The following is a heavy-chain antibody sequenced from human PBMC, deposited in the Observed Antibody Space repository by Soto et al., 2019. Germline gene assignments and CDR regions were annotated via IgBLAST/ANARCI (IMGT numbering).Heavy chain of an antibody. CDR2: IYYSGST. V-gene: IGHV4-30-4*01. CDR3: ARAGGDYYYYGMDV. J-gene: IGHJ6*02. D-gene: IGHD3-16*01. CDR1: GGSIISGDYY. Sequence: SETLSLTCTVSGGSIISGDYYWSWIRQPPGKGLEWIGYIYYSGSTYYNPSLKSRVTISVDTSKNQFSLKLSSVTAADTAVYYCARAGGDYYYYGMDVWGQGTTVTVSS.